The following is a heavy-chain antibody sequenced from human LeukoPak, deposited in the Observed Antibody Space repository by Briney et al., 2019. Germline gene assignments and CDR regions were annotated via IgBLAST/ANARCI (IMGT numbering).Heavy chain of an antibody. V-gene: IGHV4-4*07. CDR2: IYTSGNT. D-gene: IGHD2-15*01. CDR3: AATSGSRASPIDY. J-gene: IGHJ4*02. Sequence: SETLSLTCTVSGGSISGYYWSWIRQPAGKWLEWIGRIYTSGNTNYNPPLKSRVTMSVDTSKNQFSLKLSSVTAADTAMYYCAATSGSRASPIDYWGQGTLVTVSS. CDR1: GGSISGYY.